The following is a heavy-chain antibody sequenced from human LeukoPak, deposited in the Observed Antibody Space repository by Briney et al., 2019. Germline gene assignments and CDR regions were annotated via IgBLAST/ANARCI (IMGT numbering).Heavy chain of an antibody. J-gene: IGHJ4*02. Sequence: SETLSLTCTVSGGSISSSSYYWGWIRQPPGKGLEWIGSIYYSGSTYYNPSLKSRVTISVDTSKNQFSLKLSSVTAADTAVYYCASSQYQLLWVFDYWGQGTLVTVSS. CDR3: ASSQYQLLWVFDY. CDR1: GGSISSSSYY. D-gene: IGHD2-2*01. CDR2: IYYSGST. V-gene: IGHV4-39*01.